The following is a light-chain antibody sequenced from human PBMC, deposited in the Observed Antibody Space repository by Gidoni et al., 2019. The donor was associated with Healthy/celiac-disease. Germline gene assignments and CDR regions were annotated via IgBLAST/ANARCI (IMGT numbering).Light chain of an antibody. CDR3: QQYNSYSQ. CDR2: KAS. J-gene: IGKJ1*01. Sequence: DIQMTQSPSTLSASVGDRVTITCRASQSISSWLDWYQQKPGKAPKLLIYKASSLESGVPSRFSGSGSGTEFTLTISSLQPDDVATYYCQQYNSYSQFGQGTKVEIK. V-gene: IGKV1-5*03. CDR1: QSISSW.